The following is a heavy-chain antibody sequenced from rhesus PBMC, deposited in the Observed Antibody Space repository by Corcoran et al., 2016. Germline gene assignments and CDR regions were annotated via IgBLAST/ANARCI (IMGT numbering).Heavy chain of an antibody. V-gene: IGHV2S1*01. CDR3: ARITGVLIKGDV. Sequence: QVTLKESGPALVKPTQTLTLTCIFSGFSLTPGGMGVGWILPPPGKAREWLASIYWDDSKYYTTSLKTRLTISKGTSKNQVVLTMTNMDLVDTATYYCARITGVLIKGDVWGAGVLVTVSS. D-gene: IGHD3-34*01. CDR2: IYWDDSK. CDR1: GFSLTPGGMG. J-gene: IGHJ5-1*01.